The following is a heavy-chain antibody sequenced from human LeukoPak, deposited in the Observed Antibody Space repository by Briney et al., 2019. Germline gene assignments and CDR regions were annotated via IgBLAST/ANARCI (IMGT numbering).Heavy chain of an antibody. Sequence: PGGSLRLSCAASGFTVSSNYMSWVRQAPGKGLEWVSVIYSGGSTYYADSVKGRFTISRDNSMNTLYLQMNSLRAEDTAVYYCAKDAYSYGHLDYWGQGTLVTVSS. CDR2: IYSGGST. CDR1: GFTVSSNY. CDR3: AKDAYSYGHLDY. J-gene: IGHJ4*02. V-gene: IGHV3-66*02. D-gene: IGHD5-18*01.